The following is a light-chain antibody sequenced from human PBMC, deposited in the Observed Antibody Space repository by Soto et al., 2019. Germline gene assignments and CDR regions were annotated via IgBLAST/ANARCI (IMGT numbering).Light chain of an antibody. CDR2: KAS. CDR1: QSISSW. V-gene: IGKV1-5*03. Sequence: DIQMTQSPSTLSASVGDRVTITCRASQSISSWLAWYRQRPGKAPKVLIYKASNLESGVPSRFSGSGSGTEFTLTISSLQPDDFATYYCQQYNSYPCTFGQGTKLEIK. CDR3: QQYNSYPCT. J-gene: IGKJ2*02.